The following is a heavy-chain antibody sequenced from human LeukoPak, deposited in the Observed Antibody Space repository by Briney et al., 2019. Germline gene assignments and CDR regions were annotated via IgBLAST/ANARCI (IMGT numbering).Heavy chain of an antibody. CDR1: GFAVTNNH. CDR2: VHSGGST. Sequence: GGSLRLSCAASGFAVTNNHMNWVRQAPGKGLEWISVVHSGGSTYYGDFVKGRFTISRDESKNTLYLLMNSLRAEDTAVYYCAREHETAAMVESWGQGTLVTVSS. J-gene: IGHJ4*02. CDR3: AREHETAAMVES. V-gene: IGHV3-53*01. D-gene: IGHD2-2*01.